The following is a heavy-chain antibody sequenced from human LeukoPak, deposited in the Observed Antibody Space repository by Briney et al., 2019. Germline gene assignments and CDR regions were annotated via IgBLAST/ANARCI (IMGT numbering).Heavy chain of an antibody. CDR3: ARGSLLWFGELHNFDY. CDR1: GYTFTGYY. CDR2: INPNSGGT. Sequence: ASVKVSCKASGYTFTGYYMHWVRQAPGQGLKWMGWINPNSGGTNYAQKFQGRVTMTRDTSISTAYMELSRLRSDDTAVYYCARGSLLWFGELHNFDYWGQGTLVTVSS. J-gene: IGHJ4*02. V-gene: IGHV1-2*02. D-gene: IGHD3-10*01.